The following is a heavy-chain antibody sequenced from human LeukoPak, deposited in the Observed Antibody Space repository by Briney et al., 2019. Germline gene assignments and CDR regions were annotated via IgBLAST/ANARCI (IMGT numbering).Heavy chain of an antibody. V-gene: IGHV3-53*05. Sequence: GGSLRLSCAASGFTVSSDYMSWVRQAPGKGLEWVSVTYSGGSTYYADSVKGRFTISRDKSKNTVYLQMNSLRFEDTAMYYCARNWFDPWGQGILVTVSS. J-gene: IGHJ5*02. CDR2: TYSGGST. CDR3: ARNWFDP. CDR1: GFTVSSDY.